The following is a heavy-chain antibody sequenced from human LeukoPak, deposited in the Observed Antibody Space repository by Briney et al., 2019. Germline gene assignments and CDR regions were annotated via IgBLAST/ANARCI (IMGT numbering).Heavy chain of an antibody. CDR3: AREALGSNSLDAFDI. J-gene: IGHJ3*02. V-gene: IGHV3-11*04. CDR2: ISVSGSTI. CDR1: GFTFSDYY. D-gene: IGHD1-26*01. Sequence: GGSLRLSCAASGFTFSDYYMSWMRQAPGKGLEWISYISVSGSTIYYADSVKGRFTISRDNAKNSLYLQMNGLRAEDTAVYYCAREALGSNSLDAFDIWGQGTMVTVSS.